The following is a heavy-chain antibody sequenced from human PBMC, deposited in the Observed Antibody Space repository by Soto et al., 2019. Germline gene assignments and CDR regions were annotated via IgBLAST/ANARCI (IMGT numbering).Heavy chain of an antibody. CDR3: TRTIGYSGYEKPPGYYYSYYGMDV. D-gene: IGHD5-12*01. J-gene: IGHJ6*02. CDR1: GGSISSYY. CDR2: IYYSGST. V-gene: IGHV4-59*01. Sequence: SADTLSLTCSVSGGSISSYYWSWIRQPPGKGLEWIGYIYYSGSTNYNPSLKSRVTMSGDTSKNQHTLKLSSVTAADTAVYYCTRTIGYSGYEKPPGYYYSYYGMDVGGQGTTATVSS.